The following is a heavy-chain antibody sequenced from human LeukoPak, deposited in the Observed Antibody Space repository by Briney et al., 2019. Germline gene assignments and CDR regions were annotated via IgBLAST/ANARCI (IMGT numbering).Heavy chain of an antibody. V-gene: IGHV3-48*01. D-gene: IGHD2-2*01. CDR2: ISSSSSTI. CDR3: ASIVVVPAAMGDFDY. J-gene: IGHJ4*02. Sequence: GGSLRLSCAASGFTFSSYSMNWVRQAPGKGLEWVSYISSSSSTIYYADSVKGRFTISRDNAKNSLYLQMNSLRAEDTAVYYCASIVVVPAAMGDFDYWGQGTLVTVSS. CDR1: GFTFSSYS.